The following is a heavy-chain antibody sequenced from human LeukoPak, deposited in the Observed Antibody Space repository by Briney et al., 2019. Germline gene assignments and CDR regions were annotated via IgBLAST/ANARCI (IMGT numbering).Heavy chain of an antibody. CDR1: GFTFSSYS. V-gene: IGHV4-34*01. Sequence: GSLRLSCAASGFTFSSYSMNWVRQPPGKGLEWIGEINHSGSTNYNPSLKSRVTISVDTSKNQFSLKLSSVTAADTAVYYCARVGRPGYCSSTSCSNWFDPWGQGTLVTVSS. CDR3: ARVGRPGYCSSTSCSNWFDP. J-gene: IGHJ5*02. CDR2: INHSGST. D-gene: IGHD2-2*01.